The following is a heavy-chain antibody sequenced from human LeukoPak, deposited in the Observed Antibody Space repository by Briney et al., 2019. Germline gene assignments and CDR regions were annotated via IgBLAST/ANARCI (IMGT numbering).Heavy chain of an antibody. D-gene: IGHD3-10*01. J-gene: IGHJ4*02. CDR2: ISSSGSTI. V-gene: IGHV3-48*03. Sequence: PGGSLGLSCAASGFTFSSYEMNWVRQAPGKGLEWVSYISSSGSTIYYADSVKGRFTISRDNAKNSLYLQMNSLRAEDTAVYYCARDYYGSGSYYKSFDYWGQGTLVTVSS. CDR1: GFTFSSYE. CDR3: ARDYYGSGSYYKSFDY.